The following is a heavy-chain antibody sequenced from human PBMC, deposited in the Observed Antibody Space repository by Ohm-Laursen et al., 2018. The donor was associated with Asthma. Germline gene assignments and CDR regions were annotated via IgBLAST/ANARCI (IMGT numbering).Heavy chain of an antibody. CDR2: ISYDGSNK. CDR1: GFTFSSYG. CDR3: AKDEYGDFYYYYGMDV. V-gene: IGHV3-30*18. D-gene: IGHD4-17*01. Sequence: SLRLSCAASGFTFSSYGMHWVRQAPGKGLEWVAVISYDGSNKYYADSVKGRFTISRDNAKNSLYLQMNSLRAEDTALYYCAKDEYGDFYYYYGMDVWGQGTTVTVSS. J-gene: IGHJ6*02.